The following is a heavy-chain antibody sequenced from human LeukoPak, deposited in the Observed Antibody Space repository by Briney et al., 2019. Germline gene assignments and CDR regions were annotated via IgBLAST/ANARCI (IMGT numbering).Heavy chain of an antibody. CDR3: ARERGPYCGGDCYSGFDY. CDR1: GYSFTTYW. D-gene: IGHD2-21*02. Sequence: GESLKISCKGSGYSFTTYWIGWVRQMPGKGLEWMGIIYPGDSDTRYSPSFQGQVTISADKSISTASLQWSSLKASDTAMYYCARERGPYCGGDCYSGFDYWGQGTLVTVSS. V-gene: IGHV5-51*01. CDR2: IYPGDSDT. J-gene: IGHJ4*02.